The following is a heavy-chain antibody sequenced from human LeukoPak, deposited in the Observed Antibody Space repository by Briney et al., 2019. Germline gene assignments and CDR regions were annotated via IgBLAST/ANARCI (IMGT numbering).Heavy chain of an antibody. D-gene: IGHD6-6*01. CDR3: ARDRSSSQLGAGYYYGMDV. Sequence: GGSLRLSCAASGFTVSSNYMSWVRQAPGKGLEWVSVTNSGGDTDYADSVKGRFTVSRDNSKNMLYLQMNSLRAEDTAVYYCARDRSSSQLGAGYYYGMDVWGQGTTVTVSS. V-gene: IGHV3-66*01. J-gene: IGHJ6*02. CDR1: GFTVSSNY. CDR2: TNSGGDT.